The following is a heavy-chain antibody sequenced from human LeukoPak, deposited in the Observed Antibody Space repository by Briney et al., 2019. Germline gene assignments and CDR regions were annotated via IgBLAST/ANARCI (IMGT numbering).Heavy chain of an antibody. CDR2: IYTSGST. Sequence: SETLSLTCTVSGGSISSSSYYWSWIRQPAGKGLEWIGRIYTSGSTYYNPSLKSRVTISADTSKNQFSLNVSSVTAADTAVYYCARATSSYFYYMDVWGKGTTVTISS. CDR1: GGSISSSSYY. D-gene: IGHD5-12*01. J-gene: IGHJ6*03. CDR3: ARATSSYFYYMDV. V-gene: IGHV4-61*02.